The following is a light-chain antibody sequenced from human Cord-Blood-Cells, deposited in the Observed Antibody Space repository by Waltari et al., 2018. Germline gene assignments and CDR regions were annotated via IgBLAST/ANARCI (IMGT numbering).Light chain of an antibody. Sequence: DIQITQSPSPPSADVGNIATIPCRASQSISSYLNSDQQKPGKAPKLLIYAASSLQSGVPSRFSGSGSGTEFTLTISSLQTEDFATYYCQQSYSTPYSFGQGTKLEIK. V-gene: IGKV1-39*01. CDR2: AAS. J-gene: IGKJ2*03. CDR3: QQSYSTPYS. CDR1: QSISSY.